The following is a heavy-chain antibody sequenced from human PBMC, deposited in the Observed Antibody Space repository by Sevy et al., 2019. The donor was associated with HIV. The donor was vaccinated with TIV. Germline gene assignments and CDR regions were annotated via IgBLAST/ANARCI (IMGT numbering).Heavy chain of an antibody. CDR2: ISGSGGST. J-gene: IGHJ4*02. V-gene: IGHV3-23*01. D-gene: IGHD2-15*01. CDR1: GFTFSSYA. CDR3: AEDLGDRGIDIVVVVAAGYFDY. Sequence: GGYLRLSCAASGFTFSSYAMSWVRQAPGKGLEWVSAISGSGGSTYYADSVKGRFTISRDNSKNTLYLQMNSLRAEDTAVYYCAEDLGDRGIDIVVVVAAGYFDYWGQGTLVTVSS.